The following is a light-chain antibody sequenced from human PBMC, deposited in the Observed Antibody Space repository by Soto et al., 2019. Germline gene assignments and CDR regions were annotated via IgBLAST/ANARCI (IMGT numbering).Light chain of an antibody. Sequence: DIQLTQSPSFLSASVGDRVIITCRASRDMNNYLAWYQQTPGKAPKLLIYKASNLESGVPSRFSGSGSGTEFTLTISSLQPDDFATYYCQQFHSYSYTFGQGTKLEI. CDR2: KAS. J-gene: IGKJ2*01. V-gene: IGKV1-5*03. CDR3: QQFHSYSYT. CDR1: RDMNNY.